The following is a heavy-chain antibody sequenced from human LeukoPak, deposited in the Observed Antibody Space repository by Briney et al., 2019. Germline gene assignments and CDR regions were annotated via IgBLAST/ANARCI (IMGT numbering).Heavy chain of an antibody. V-gene: IGHV3-48*04. CDR1: GFTFSSHS. CDR3: ARVHSGYYYYMDV. Sequence: GGSLRLSCAASGFTFSSHSMNWVRQAPGKGLEWVSQISSSGSTIYYADSVKGRFTISRDNAKNSLCLQMNSLRAEDTAVYYCARVHSGYYYYMDVWGKGTTVTVSS. D-gene: IGHD2-15*01. J-gene: IGHJ6*03. CDR2: ISSSGSTI.